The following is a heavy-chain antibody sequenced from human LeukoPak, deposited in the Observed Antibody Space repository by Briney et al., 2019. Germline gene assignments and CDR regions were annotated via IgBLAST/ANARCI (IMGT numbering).Heavy chain of an antibody. CDR1: GYTFTSNY. Sequence: ASVKVSCKASGYTFTSNYMHWLRQAPGQGLEWMGVINPSGGSTIYAQKFQGRVTMTRDTSTSTVYMELSSLRSEDTAVYYCARERGWFDPWGQGTPVTVSS. CDR3: ARERGWFDP. CDR2: INPSGGST. V-gene: IGHV1-46*01. J-gene: IGHJ5*02.